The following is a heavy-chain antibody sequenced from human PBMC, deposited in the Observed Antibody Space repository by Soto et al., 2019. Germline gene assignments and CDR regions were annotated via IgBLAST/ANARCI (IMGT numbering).Heavy chain of an antibody. CDR3: APIVVAGLAYYFHY. D-gene: IGHD6-19*01. CDR2: IYWDDDK. CDR1: GFSLSSTRMA. Sequence: QITLKESGPTLVKPTQTLTLTCTFSGFSLSSTRMAVGWIRQPPGKALEWLALIYWDDDKRYSPFLKSRLTITTDTSQNPVVLTMSTMDPVDTARYYCAPIVVAGLAYYFHYWGQGTLVTVSS. J-gene: IGHJ4*02. V-gene: IGHV2-5*02.